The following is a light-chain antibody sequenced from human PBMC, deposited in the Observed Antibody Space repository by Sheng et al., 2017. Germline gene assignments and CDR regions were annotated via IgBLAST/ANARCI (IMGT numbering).Light chain of an antibody. V-gene: IGKV3D-15*01. J-gene: IGKJ1*01. CDR3: QQYNSRPPWT. Sequence: EIVMTQSPATLSVSPGERATLSCRASQSIRSNLAWIQQKPGQAPRLLIYGASTRASGIPARFSGSGSGTEFTLNISSLQSEDFAVYYCQQYNSRPPWTFGQGTKVEIK. CDR1: QSIRSN. CDR2: GAS.